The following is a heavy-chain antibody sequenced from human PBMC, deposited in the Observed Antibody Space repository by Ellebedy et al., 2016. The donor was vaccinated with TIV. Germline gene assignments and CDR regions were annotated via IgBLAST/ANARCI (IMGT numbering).Heavy chain of an antibody. CDR1: GGSISSSSYY. J-gene: IGHJ4*02. V-gene: IGHV4-39*02. D-gene: IGHD3-10*02. CDR3: ASTLTITIFLY. CDR2: IYYSGTT. Sequence: MPSETLSLTCTVSGGSISSSSYYWGWIRQPPGKGLEWIGSIYYSGTTYYNPSLKSRVTISVDTSKNHFSLKLSSVTAADTAVYYCASTLTITIFLYWGQGTPVTVSS.